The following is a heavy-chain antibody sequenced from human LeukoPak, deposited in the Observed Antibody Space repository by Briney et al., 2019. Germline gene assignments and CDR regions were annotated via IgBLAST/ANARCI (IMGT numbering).Heavy chain of an antibody. J-gene: IGHJ4*02. CDR1: VFIFSNYA. CDR2: ISGSGGTT. V-gene: IGHV3-23*01. D-gene: IGHD2-15*01. CDR3: AKRQVVVVAPFDS. Sequence: PGGSLRLSCAVSVFIFSNYAMSWVRPAPGKGREWVSAISGSGGTTYYADSVKGRFTISRDNSKNTLYLQTNSLRAEDTAVYYCAKRQVVVVAPFDSWGQGTLVTVSS.